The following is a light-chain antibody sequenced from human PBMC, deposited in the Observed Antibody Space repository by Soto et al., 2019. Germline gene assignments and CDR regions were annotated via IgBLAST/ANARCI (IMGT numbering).Light chain of an antibody. V-gene: IGKV4-1*01. J-gene: IGKJ3*01. Sequence: DIVMTQSPDSLAVSLGERATINCKSSQSVLYSSNNKNYLAWYQQKPGQPPKLLIYWASNRESGVPDRFSGSGSGTDFTLTISSLQTEDVAVYYCQKCNSAPFTFGPGTKVDI. CDR3: QKCNSAPFT. CDR2: WAS. CDR1: QSVLYSSNNKNY.